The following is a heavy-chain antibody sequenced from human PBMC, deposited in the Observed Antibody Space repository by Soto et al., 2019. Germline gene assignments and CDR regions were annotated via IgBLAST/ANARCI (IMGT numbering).Heavy chain of an antibody. J-gene: IGHJ4*02. V-gene: IGHV3-30*03. Sequence: VQMLESGGDLVQPGGSLRLSCAASGFTFGVFGMHWVRQAPGKGLEWLSVLSYEGSEEYYADSVRGRFTISRDNSKNTLFLQMDSLRVDDTGVYYCALTRRSSLLEVAGPGFEYWGQGTLVTVS. CDR3: ALTRRSSLLEVAGPGFEY. D-gene: IGHD6-19*01. CDR1: GFTFGVFG. CDR2: LSYEGSEE.